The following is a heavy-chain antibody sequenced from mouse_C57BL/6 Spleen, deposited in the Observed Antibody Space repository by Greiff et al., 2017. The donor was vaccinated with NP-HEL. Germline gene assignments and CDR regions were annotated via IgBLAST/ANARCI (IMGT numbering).Heavy chain of an antibody. CDR1: GFNIKDYY. CDR2: IDPEDGDT. J-gene: IGHJ3*01. Sequence: EVQLQQSGAELVRPGASVKLSCTASGFNIKDYYMHWVKQRPEQGLEWIGRIDPEDGDTEYAPKFQGKATMTADTSSNTAYLQLSSLTSEDTAVYYCTTREYGSMFAYWGQGTLVTVSA. CDR3: TTREYGSMFAY. D-gene: IGHD1-1*01. V-gene: IGHV14-1*01.